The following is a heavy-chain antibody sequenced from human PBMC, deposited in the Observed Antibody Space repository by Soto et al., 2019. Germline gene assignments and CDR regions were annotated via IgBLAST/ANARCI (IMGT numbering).Heavy chain of an antibody. V-gene: IGHV3-48*02. D-gene: IGHD1-1*01. CDR2: ISSDSRDI. CDR1: GFTLSKYA. CDR3: ARIKFVDFFCNDVDVYVMDF. J-gene: IGHJ6*02. Sequence: GGSLRLSCAASGFTLSKYAVTWVRQAVGKGLEWVSYISSDSRDIYYGDSVKGRFTLSRNKARNSVYLQMNSLRDEDTAVYYFARIKFVDFFCNDVDVYVMDFWGQGSPVTVSS.